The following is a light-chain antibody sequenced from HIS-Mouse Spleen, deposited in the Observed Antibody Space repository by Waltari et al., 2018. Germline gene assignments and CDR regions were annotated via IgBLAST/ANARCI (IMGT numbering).Light chain of an antibody. CDR2: EVS. CDR3: SSYTSSSPYVV. J-gene: IGLJ2*01. Sequence: QSALTQPASVSGSPGQSITISCPGTSSDVGGYTYVPWYQQHPGKAPKLMIYEVSNRPSGVSNRFSGSKSGNTASLTISGLQAEDEADYYCSSYTSSSPYVVFGGGTKLTVL. V-gene: IGLV2-14*01. CDR1: SSDVGGYTY.